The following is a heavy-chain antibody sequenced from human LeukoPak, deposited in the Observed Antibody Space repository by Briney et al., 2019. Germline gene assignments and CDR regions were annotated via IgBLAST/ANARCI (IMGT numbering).Heavy chain of an antibody. J-gene: IGHJ3*02. V-gene: IGHV4-34*01. D-gene: IGHD3-22*01. CDR3: ARLLRGGRDTPMVTMIVVRAKSGAFDI. CDR1: GGSFSGYY. Sequence: SETLSLTCAVYGGSFSGYYWSWIRQPPGKGLEWIGEINHSGSTNYNPSLKSRVTISVDTSKNQFSLKLSSVTAADTAVYYCARLLRGGRDTPMVTMIVVRAKSGAFDIWGQGTIVTVSS. CDR2: INHSGST.